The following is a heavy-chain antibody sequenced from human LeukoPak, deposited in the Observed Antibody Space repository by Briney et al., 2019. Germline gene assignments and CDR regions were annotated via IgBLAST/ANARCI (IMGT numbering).Heavy chain of an antibody. Sequence: RGSLRLSCAASVFSFSDSYMSWIRQAPGKGLEWVSYISSRSSYTNYADSVKGRFTISRDDAKNSLYLQMNSLRAEDTAVYYSARDRLVAVAGTPDFWGQGTLVTVSS. CDR1: VFSFSDSY. D-gene: IGHD6-19*01. CDR3: ARDRLVAVAGTPDF. CDR2: ISSRSSYT. V-gene: IGHV3-11*05. J-gene: IGHJ4*02.